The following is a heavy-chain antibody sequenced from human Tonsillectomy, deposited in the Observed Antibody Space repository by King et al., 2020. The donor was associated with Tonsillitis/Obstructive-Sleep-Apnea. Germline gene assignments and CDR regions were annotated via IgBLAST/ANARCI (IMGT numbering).Heavy chain of an antibody. CDR2: IIPVLGIV. D-gene: IGHD3-10*01. Sequence: VQLVQSGAEVKKPGSSVKVSCKASGGTFSSYAINWVRQAPGQGLEWMGRIIPVLGIVNYAQKFQGRVTITADKSTSTAYMELSSLRSGDTAMYYCESSLLSFGAALDYWGQETLVTVSS. J-gene: IGHJ4*02. CDR3: ESSLLSFGAALDY. CDR1: GGTFSSYA. V-gene: IGHV1-69*09.